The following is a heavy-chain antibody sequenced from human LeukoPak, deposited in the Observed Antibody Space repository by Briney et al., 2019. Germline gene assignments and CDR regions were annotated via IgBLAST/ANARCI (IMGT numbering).Heavy chain of an antibody. CDR2: IYYSGST. CDR1: GGSISSYY. CDR3: AREGSVRGVINAWFDP. Sequence: SETLSLTCTVSGGSISSYYWSWIRQPPGKGLEGIGYIYYSGSTNYNPSLKGRVTISVDTSKNQFSLKLSSVTAADTAVYYCAREGSVRGVINAWFDPWGQGTLVTVSS. J-gene: IGHJ5*02. D-gene: IGHD3-10*01. V-gene: IGHV4-59*01.